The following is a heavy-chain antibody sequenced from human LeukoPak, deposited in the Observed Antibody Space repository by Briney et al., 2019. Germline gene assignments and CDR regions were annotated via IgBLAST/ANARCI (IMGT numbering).Heavy chain of an antibody. CDR1: GFTFNSYW. Sequence: GGSLRLSCAASGFTFNSYWMTWLRQAPGKGLEWVANIKQDGSEKYYVDSVKGRLTISRDNARNSVYLQMNSLRAEDTAVYYCARGGTRGYSPSDYWGQGTLVTVSS. D-gene: IGHD5-18*01. CDR3: ARGGTRGYSPSDY. CDR2: IKQDGSEK. J-gene: IGHJ4*02. V-gene: IGHV3-7*01.